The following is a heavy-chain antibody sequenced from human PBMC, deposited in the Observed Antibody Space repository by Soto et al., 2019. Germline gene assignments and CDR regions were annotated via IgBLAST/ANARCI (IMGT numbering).Heavy chain of an antibody. Sequence: GGSLRLSCAASGFTFSSYGMHWVRQAPGKGLEWVAVIWYDGSNKYYADSVKGRFTISRDNSKNTLYLQMNSLRAEDTAVYYCARDRAPLSDNYYYGMDVWGQGTTVTVSS. CDR1: GFTFSSYG. CDR2: IWYDGSNK. V-gene: IGHV3-33*01. CDR3: ARDRAPLSDNYYYGMDV. D-gene: IGHD2-21*02. J-gene: IGHJ6*02.